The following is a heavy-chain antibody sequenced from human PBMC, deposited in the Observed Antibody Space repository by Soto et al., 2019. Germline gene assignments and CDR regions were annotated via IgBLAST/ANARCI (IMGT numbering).Heavy chain of an antibody. CDR1: GGTFSSYA. V-gene: IGHV1-69*06. Sequence: QVQLVQSGAEVKKPGSSVKVSCKASGGTFSSYAISWVRQAPGQGLEWMGGIIPIFGTATYAQKFQGRVTITADKSTSTVYLELSSLRSEDTAVYYCASGGNSYGSGSDYYYYGMDVWGQGTTVTVSS. CDR2: IIPIFGTA. D-gene: IGHD3-10*01. CDR3: ASGGNSYGSGSDYYYYGMDV. J-gene: IGHJ6*02.